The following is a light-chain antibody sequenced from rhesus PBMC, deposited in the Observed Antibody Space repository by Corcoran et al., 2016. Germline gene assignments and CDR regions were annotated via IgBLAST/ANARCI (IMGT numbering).Light chain of an antibody. J-gene: IGLJ1*01. CDR2: DVN. CDR3: SSYGSGSTYI. CDR1: SSDIGANNR. Sequence: QAAPTQSPSVSGSPGQSVTISCTGTSSDIGANNRVSWYQQSPGKAPKLMIYDVNKRPSGVSDRFSGSKSGSTASLTISGLQAEDEADYYCSSYGSGSTYIFGDVTRLTVL. V-gene: IGLV2-13*03.